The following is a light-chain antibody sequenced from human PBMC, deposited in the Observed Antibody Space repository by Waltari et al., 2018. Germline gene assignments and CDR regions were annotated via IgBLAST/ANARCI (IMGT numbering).Light chain of an antibody. V-gene: IGLV2-14*03. CDR2: DVN. Sequence: QSSLTQPASVSGSPGQSITISCSRTSSDLRNVNCSSWYQQYPGKAPKLIIYDVNNRPSGVSDRFSGSTSGNTASLTISGLQAEDEADYYCSLYTTNTRVFGGGTKLTVL. J-gene: IGLJ3*02. CDR3: SLYTTNTRV. CDR1: SSDLRNVNC.